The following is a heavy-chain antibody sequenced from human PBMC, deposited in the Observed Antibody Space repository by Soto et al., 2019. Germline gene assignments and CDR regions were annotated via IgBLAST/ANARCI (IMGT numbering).Heavy chain of an antibody. CDR3: AIYHLELFRFDY. V-gene: IGHV1-18*04. J-gene: IGHJ4*02. Sequence: ASVKVSCKASGYTFSGYYIHWVRQAPGQGLEWMAWINPNNGNTNYAQQFQGRVTMTTDTSTSTAYMELRSLRSDDTAMYFCAIYHLELFRFDYWGQGTLVTVSS. CDR2: INPNNGNT. D-gene: IGHD2-2*01. CDR1: GYTFSGYY.